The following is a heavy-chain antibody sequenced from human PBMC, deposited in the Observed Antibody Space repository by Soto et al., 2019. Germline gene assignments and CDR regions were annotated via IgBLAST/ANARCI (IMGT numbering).Heavy chain of an antibody. Sequence: GASVKVSCKASGGTFSSYAISWVRQAPGQGLEWMGGIIPIFGTANYAQKFQGRVTITADKSTSTVYMELSSLRSEDTAVYYCARGFYDSSGYYHQYYYYGMDVWGQGTTVTVSS. CDR3: ARGFYDSSGYYHQYYYYGMDV. V-gene: IGHV1-69*06. J-gene: IGHJ6*02. D-gene: IGHD3-22*01. CDR1: GGTFSSYA. CDR2: IIPIFGTA.